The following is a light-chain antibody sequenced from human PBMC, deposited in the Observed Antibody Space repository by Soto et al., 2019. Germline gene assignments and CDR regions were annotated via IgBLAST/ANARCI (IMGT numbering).Light chain of an antibody. CDR2: GSS. CDR3: QQYGRSPPFT. Sequence: IVLTQSPGTLSLSPGERATLSCRASQSVSSTYIAWYQQNPGQAPRLLIYGSSSRATGIPDRFIGSGSGTDFTLTISRLEPEDFAVYFCQQYGRSPPFTFGQGTKVEIK. J-gene: IGKJ2*01. V-gene: IGKV3-20*01. CDR1: QSVSSTY.